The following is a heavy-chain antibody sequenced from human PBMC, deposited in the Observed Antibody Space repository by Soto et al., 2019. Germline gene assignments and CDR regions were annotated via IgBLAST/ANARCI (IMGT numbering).Heavy chain of an antibody. Sequence: PSETLSFTCTVSNYSISSGYYWGWIRQSPGEGLEWIVSMYHSGTTYYNPSLKSRVTISIDTSKNQFSLKLTSVTSADTAVYFCARVAFGPIDYWGQGTLVTVSS. CDR3: ARVAFGPIDY. J-gene: IGHJ4*02. CDR2: MYHSGTT. D-gene: IGHD3-16*01. CDR1: NYSISSGYY. V-gene: IGHV4-38-2*02.